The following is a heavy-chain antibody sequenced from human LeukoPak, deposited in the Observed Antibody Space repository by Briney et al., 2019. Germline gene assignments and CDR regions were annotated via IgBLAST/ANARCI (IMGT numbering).Heavy chain of an antibody. Sequence: GASVKVSCKASGYTFTSYGISWVRRATGQGLEWMGWISAYNGNTNYAQKLQGRVTMTTDTSTSTAYMELRSLRSDDTAVYYCARDSDYVDAFDIWGQGTMVTVSS. CDR2: ISAYNGNT. V-gene: IGHV1-18*01. J-gene: IGHJ3*02. D-gene: IGHD4-17*01. CDR3: ARDSDYVDAFDI. CDR1: GYTFTSYG.